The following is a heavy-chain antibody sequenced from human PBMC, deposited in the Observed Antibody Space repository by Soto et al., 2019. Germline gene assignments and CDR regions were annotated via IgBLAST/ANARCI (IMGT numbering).Heavy chain of an antibody. Sequence: PGGSLRLSCAASGFTFSSYAMGWVRQAPGKGLEWVSAISGSGGSTYYADSVKGRFTISRDNSKNTLYLQMNSLRAEDTAVYYCAKGMRGSGSYLDYWGQGTLVTVSS. J-gene: IGHJ4*02. V-gene: IGHV3-23*01. CDR1: GFTFSSYA. CDR3: AKGMRGSGSYLDY. D-gene: IGHD3-10*01. CDR2: ISGSGGST.